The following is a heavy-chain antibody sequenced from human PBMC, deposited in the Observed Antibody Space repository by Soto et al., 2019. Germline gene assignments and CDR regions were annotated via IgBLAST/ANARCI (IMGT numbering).Heavy chain of an antibody. V-gene: IGHV4-30-2*01. CDR3: ARGPPFLP. Sequence: SETLSLTCTVSGGSISSGGYSWSWIRQPPGKGLEWIGYIYHSGSTYYNPSLKSRVTISVDRSKNQFSLKLSSVTAADTAVYYCARGPPFLPWGQGTRVTVSS. CDR1: GGSISSGGYS. CDR2: IYHSGST. J-gene: IGHJ5*02. D-gene: IGHD3-3*02.